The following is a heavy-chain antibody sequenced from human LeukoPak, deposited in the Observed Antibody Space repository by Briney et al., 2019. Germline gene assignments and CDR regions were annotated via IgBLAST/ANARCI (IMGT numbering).Heavy chain of an antibody. J-gene: IGHJ6*03. CDR2: ISAYNGNT. CDR1: GYTFTSYG. D-gene: IGHD3-10*01. V-gene: IGHV1-18*01. CDR3: ASARVPYYYMDV. Sequence: ASVKVSCKASGYTFTSYGISWVRQAPGQGLEWMGWISAYNGNTNYAQKLQGRVTMTADTSTSTAYMELRSLRSDGTAVYYCASARVPYYYMDVWGKGTTVTVSS.